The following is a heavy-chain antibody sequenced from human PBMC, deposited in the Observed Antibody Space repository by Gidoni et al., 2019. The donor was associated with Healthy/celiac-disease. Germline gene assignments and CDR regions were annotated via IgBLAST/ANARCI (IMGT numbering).Heavy chain of an antibody. CDR3: ARANYYGSGMGYYYYGMDV. D-gene: IGHD3-10*01. Sequence: QVQLVESGGGVVQPGRSLRLSCAASGFTFSSYGMHWVRQAPGKGLEWVAVIWYDGSNKYYADSVKGRFTISRDNSKNTLYLQMNSLRAEDTAVYYCARANYYGSGMGYYYYGMDVWGQGTTVTVSS. J-gene: IGHJ6*02. V-gene: IGHV3-33*01. CDR1: GFTFSSYG. CDR2: IWYDGSNK.